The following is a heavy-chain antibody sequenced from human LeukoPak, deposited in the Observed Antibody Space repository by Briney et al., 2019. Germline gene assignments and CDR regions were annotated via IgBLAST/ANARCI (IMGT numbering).Heavy chain of an antibody. J-gene: IGHJ6*03. V-gene: IGHV1-2*02. CDR1: GYTFTGYY. CDR2: INPNSGGT. Sequence: SVKVSCKASGYTFTGYYMHWVRQAPGQGLEWMGWINPNSGGTNYAQKFQGRVTMTRDTSISTAYMELSRLRSDDTAVYYCARDYYYYYYMDVWGKGTTVTVSS. CDR3: ARDYYYYYYMDV.